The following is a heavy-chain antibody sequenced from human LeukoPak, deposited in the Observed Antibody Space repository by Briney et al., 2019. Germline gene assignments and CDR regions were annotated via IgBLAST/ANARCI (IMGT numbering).Heavy chain of an antibody. V-gene: IGHV1-8*03. CDR1: GYTFTSYG. D-gene: IGHD4-17*01. Sequence: GASVKVSCKASGYTFTSYGISWVRQAPGQGLEWMGWMNPNSGNTGYAQKFQGRVTITRNTSISTAYMELSSLRSEDTAVYYCARYAVTTNAFDIWGQGTMVTVSS. J-gene: IGHJ3*02. CDR3: ARYAVTTNAFDI. CDR2: MNPNSGNT.